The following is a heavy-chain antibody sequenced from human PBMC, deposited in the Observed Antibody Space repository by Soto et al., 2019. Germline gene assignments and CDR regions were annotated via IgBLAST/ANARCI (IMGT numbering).Heavy chain of an antibody. D-gene: IGHD2-15*01. Sequence: EVQLVESGGGLVQPGRSLRLSCTASGFTFRYYAMSWFRQAPGKGLEWVGFIRSNVYGGATEYAASVKGRFTISRDDSKSIAYLQMSSLKTEDTAVYYCTRERGSNGRWYFDYWGQGTLVTVSS. J-gene: IGHJ4*02. V-gene: IGHV3-49*03. CDR1: GFTFRYYA. CDR3: TRERGSNGRWYFDY. CDR2: IRSNVYGGAT.